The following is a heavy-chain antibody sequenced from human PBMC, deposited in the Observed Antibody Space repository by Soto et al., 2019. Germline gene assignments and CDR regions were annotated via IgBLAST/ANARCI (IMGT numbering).Heavy chain of an antibody. D-gene: IGHD3-9*01. J-gene: IGHJ4*02. Sequence: PSETLSLTCTVSGGSISSGGYYWSWIRQSPGKGLEWIGYIYYSGSTNYNPSLKSRVTISVDTSKNQFSLKLSSVTAADTAVYYCARGGLRYFDWLSTDWGQGTLVTVSS. CDR3: ARGGLRYFDWLSTD. CDR2: IYYSGST. V-gene: IGHV4-61*08. CDR1: GGSISSGGYY.